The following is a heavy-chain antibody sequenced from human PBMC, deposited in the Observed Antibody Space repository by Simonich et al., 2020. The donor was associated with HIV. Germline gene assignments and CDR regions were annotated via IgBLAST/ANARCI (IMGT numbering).Heavy chain of an antibody. CDR2: INHSGST. D-gene: IGHD2-21*02. J-gene: IGHJ4*02. CDR3: AGCGGDCYHFDY. V-gene: IGHV4-34*01. Sequence: QVQLQQWGAGLLKPSGTLSLTCAVYGGSFSGYYWSWIRQPPGKGLEWIGEINHSGSTNYNPSPKKRVTMSVDTSKNQFSLKLSSVTAADTAVYYCAGCGGDCYHFDYLGQGTLVTVSS. CDR1: GGSFSGYY.